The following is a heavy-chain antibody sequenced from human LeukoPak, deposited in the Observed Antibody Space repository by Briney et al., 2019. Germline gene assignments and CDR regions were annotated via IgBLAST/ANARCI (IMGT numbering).Heavy chain of an antibody. CDR2: ISGSGGST. CDR1: GFTFTNYA. V-gene: IGHV3-23*01. J-gene: IGHJ3*02. Sequence: GGSLRLSCAASGFTFTNYAMSWVRQAPGKGLEWVSGISGSGGSTYYADSVKGRFTISRDNSKNTLFLQMNSLRTEDTALYYCAKDIVVVPAAIGAFDIWGQGTMVTVSS. CDR3: AKDIVVVPAAIGAFDI. D-gene: IGHD2-2*01.